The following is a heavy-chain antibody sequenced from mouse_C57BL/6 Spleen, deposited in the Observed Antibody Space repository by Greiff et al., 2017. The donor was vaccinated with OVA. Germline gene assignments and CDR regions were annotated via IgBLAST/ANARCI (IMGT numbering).Heavy chain of an antibody. Sequence: EVKVEESGGGLVKPGGSLKLSCAASGFTFSSYAMSWVRQTPEKRLEWVATISDGGSYTYYPDNVKGRFTISRDNAKNNLYLQMSHLKSEDTAMYYCARAYYSNYGFAYWGQGTLVTVSA. J-gene: IGHJ3*01. V-gene: IGHV5-4*03. CDR2: ISDGGSYT. CDR3: ARAYYSNYGFAY. D-gene: IGHD2-5*01. CDR1: GFTFSSYA.